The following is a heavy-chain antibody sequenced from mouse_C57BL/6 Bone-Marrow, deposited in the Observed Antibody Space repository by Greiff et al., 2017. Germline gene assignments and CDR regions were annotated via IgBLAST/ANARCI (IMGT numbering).Heavy chain of an antibody. CDR2: IDPENGDT. CDR3: RRAWFAY. Sequence: VQLKQSGAELVRPGASVKLSCTASGFNIKDDYMHWVKQRPEQGLEWIGWIDPENGDTEYASKFQGKATITADTSSNTAYLQLSSLTSEDTAVYYCRRAWFAYWGQGTLVTVSA. J-gene: IGHJ3*01. CDR1: GFNIKDDY. V-gene: IGHV14-4*01.